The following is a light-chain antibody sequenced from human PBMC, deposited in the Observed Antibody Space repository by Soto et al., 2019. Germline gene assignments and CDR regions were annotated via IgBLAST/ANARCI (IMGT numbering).Light chain of an antibody. J-gene: IGKJ1*01. Sequence: EIVVTKSPAKLSWSPGKRATLSCRAGQGVSSDLACYQQKPGQAPRLLIYDASKRATGIPARFSGSGFGTDYTLTISSLAPEDFAVYYCQQRSNLRTFGQGIKVDIK. V-gene: IGKV3-11*01. CDR3: QQRSNLRT. CDR1: QGVSSD. CDR2: DAS.